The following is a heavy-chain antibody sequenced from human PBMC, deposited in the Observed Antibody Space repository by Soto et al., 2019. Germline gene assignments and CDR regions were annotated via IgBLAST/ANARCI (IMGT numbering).Heavy chain of an antibody. CDR3: AKDQGHSSSWLGY. Sequence: GGSLRLSCAASGFTFSSYAMSWVRRAPGKGLEWVSAISGSGGSTYYADSVKGRFTISRDNSKNTLYLQMNSLRAEDTAVYYCAKDQGHSSSWLGYWGQGTLVTVSS. D-gene: IGHD6-13*01. J-gene: IGHJ4*02. CDR2: ISGSGGST. CDR1: GFTFSSYA. V-gene: IGHV3-23*01.